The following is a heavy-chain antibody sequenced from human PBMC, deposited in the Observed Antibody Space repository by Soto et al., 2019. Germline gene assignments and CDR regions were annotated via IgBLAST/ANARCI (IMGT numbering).Heavy chain of an antibody. CDR3: ARVERGTATTVVDAFDI. Sequence: QVQLQQWGAGLLKPSETLSLTCAVYGGFVSSGSYYWSWIRQPPGKGLECIGEMSHSGGTHFNPSLRSRVTISVDTSKNQFSLQMSSVTAADTTLYSCARVERGTATTVVDAFDIWGPGTMVTVSS. V-gene: IGHV4-34*01. J-gene: IGHJ3*02. CDR2: MSHSGGT. D-gene: IGHD1-1*01. CDR1: GGFVSSGSYY.